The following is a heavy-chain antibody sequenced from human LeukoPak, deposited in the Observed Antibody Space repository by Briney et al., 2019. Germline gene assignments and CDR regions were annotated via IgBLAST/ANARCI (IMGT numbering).Heavy chain of an antibody. CDR1: GGTFSSYA. CDR3: ARDLGSEASSSSGSKKDY. CDR2: IIPIFGTA. D-gene: IGHD6-6*01. V-gene: IGHV1-69*13. Sequence: SVKVSCKASGGTFSSYAISWVRQAPGQGLEWMGGIIPIFGTANYAQKFQGRVTITADESTSTAYMELSSLRSEDTAVYYCARDLGSEASSSSGSKKDYWGQGTLVTVSS. J-gene: IGHJ4*02.